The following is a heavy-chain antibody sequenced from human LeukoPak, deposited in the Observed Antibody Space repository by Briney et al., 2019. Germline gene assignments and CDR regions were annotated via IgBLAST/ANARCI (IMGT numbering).Heavy chain of an antibody. J-gene: IGHJ4*02. D-gene: IGHD5-18*01. V-gene: IGHV4-4*09. CDR2: IAHSADT. CDR1: GGSITSYY. CDR3: ARTARVFDF. Sequence: SETLSLTCTVSGGSITSYYWSWIRQPPGNGLECIAYIAHSADTTYNPSLKSRATISMDTSKNQFSLKLNSVTAADTAVYYCARTARVFDFWGQGIQVTVSS.